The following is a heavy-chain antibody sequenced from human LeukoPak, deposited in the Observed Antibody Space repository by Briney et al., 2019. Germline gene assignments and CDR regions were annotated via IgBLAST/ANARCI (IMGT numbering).Heavy chain of an antibody. J-gene: IGHJ4*02. CDR3: ARDARPVYYDSSGLFDY. D-gene: IGHD3-22*01. Sequence: PGRSLRLSCAASGFTFSSFAMHWVRQAPGKGLEWVAVISYDDGNNKYYADSVKGRFTISRDNSKNALYLQMSSLRVEDTAVYYCARDARPVYYDSSGLFDYWGQGTLVTVSS. CDR2: ISYDDGNNK. V-gene: IGHV3-30-3*01. CDR1: GFTFSSFA.